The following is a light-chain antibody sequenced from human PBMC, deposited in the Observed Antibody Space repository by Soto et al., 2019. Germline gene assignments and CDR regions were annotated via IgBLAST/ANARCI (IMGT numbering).Light chain of an antibody. CDR1: QSISSW. J-gene: IGKJ1*01. CDR3: QQYNSYWT. CDR2: DAS. V-gene: IGKV1-5*01. Sequence: IQMPQSPSTLSASLGDRFTVTCRASQSISSWLAWYQQKPGKAPKLLIYDASSLESGVPSRFSGSGSGTEFTLTISSLQPDDFATYYCQQYNSYWTFGQGTKVDIK.